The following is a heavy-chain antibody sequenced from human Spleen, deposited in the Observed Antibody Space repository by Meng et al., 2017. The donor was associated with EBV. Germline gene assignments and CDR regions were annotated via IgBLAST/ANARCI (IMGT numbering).Heavy chain of an antibody. CDR2: INHSGIT. D-gene: IGHD2/OR15-2a*01. J-gene: IGHJ4*02. Sequence: QVQLQQWGAGLLKPSEPLSLTCAVYGGSFSDYYWTWLRQPPGMGLEWIGEINHSGITSYNPSLRSRVTISVDTSKNQFSLKLTSVTAADTAVYYCASNIKVPRYWGQGTLVTVSS. CDR1: GGSFSDYY. CDR3: ASNIKVPRY. V-gene: IGHV4-34*01.